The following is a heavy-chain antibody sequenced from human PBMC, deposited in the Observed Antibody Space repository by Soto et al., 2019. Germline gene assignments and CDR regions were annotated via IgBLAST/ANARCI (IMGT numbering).Heavy chain of an antibody. Sequence: SQTLSLTCAISGDSVYSNSATWNWIRQSPSRGLEWLGRTYYRSKWYSEYAESVKSRITIKPETSNNQFSLQMNSVTPDDTAVYYCVRARYCSGGSCYKGLDVWGQGTTVTVSS. CDR3: VRARYCSGGSCYKGLDV. J-gene: IGHJ6*02. CDR2: TYYRSKWYS. CDR1: GDSVYSNSAT. V-gene: IGHV6-1*01. D-gene: IGHD2-15*01.